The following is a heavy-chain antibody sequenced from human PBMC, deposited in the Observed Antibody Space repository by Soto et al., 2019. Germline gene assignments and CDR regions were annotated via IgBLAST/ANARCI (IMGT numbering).Heavy chain of an antibody. CDR2: ISAYNGNT. J-gene: IGHJ6*03. D-gene: IGHD2-2*01. Sequence: QVQLVQSGAEVKKPGASVKVSCKASGYTFTSYGISWVRQAPGQGLEWMGWISAYNGNTNYAQKLQGGVTMTTDTSTSTAYMELRSLRSDDTAVYYCARGFCSSTSCYGYYYYYYMDVWGKGTTVTVSS. CDR3: ARGFCSSTSCYGYYYYYYMDV. CDR1: GYTFTSYG. V-gene: IGHV1-18*01.